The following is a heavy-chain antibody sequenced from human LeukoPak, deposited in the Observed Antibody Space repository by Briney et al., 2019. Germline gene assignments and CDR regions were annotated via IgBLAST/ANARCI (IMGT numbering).Heavy chain of an antibody. CDR3: ARPMTTRYYYYGMDV. CDR2: IWYDGSNK. V-gene: IGHV3-33*01. J-gene: IGHJ6*02. CDR1: GFTFSSYG. Sequence: GGSLRLSCAAPGFTFSSYGMHWVRQAPGKGLEWVAVIWYDGSNKYYADSVKGRFTISRDNSKNTLYLQMNSLRAEDTAVYYCARPMTTRYYYYGMDVWGQGTTVTVSS. D-gene: IGHD4-17*01.